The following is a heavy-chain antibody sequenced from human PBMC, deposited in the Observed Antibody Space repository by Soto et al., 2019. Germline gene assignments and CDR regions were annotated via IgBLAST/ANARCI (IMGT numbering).Heavy chain of an antibody. V-gene: IGHV1-8*01. J-gene: IGHJ3*02. CDR2: MNPNSGNT. D-gene: IGHD3-3*01. CDR3: ARGDYDFWSLNDAFDI. CDR1: GYTFTSYD. Sequence: ASVKVSCKASGYTFTSYDINWVRQATGQGLEWMGWMNPNSGNTGYAQKFQGRVTMTRNTSISTAYMELSSLRSEDTAVYYCARGDYDFWSLNDAFDIWGQGTMVTGSS.